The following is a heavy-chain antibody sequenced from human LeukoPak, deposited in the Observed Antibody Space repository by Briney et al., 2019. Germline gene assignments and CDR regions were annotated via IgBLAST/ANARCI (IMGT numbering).Heavy chain of an antibody. CDR2: IYYSGST. J-gene: IGHJ4*02. CDR3: ARDSGGVGHFDY. D-gene: IGHD3-10*01. CDR1: GGSISSSSYY. Sequence: SETLSLTCTVSGGSISSSSYYWGWIRQSPGRGLEWIGTIYYSGSTYYNPSLKSRVTISVDRSKNQFSLKLSSVTAADTAVYYCARDSGGVGHFDYWGQGTLVTVSS. V-gene: IGHV4-39*07.